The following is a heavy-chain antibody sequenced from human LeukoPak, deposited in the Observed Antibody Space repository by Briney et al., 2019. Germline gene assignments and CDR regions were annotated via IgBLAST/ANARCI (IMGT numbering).Heavy chain of an antibody. V-gene: IGHV1-8*01. Sequence: GASVKVSCKASGYTFTSYDINWVRQATGQGLEWMGWMNPNSGNTGCAQKFQGRVTMTRNTSISTAYMELSSLRSEDTAVYYCARVGEEWAYYYYYYYMDVWGKGTAVTVSS. J-gene: IGHJ6*03. CDR3: ARVGEEWAYYYYYYYMDV. CDR1: GYTFTSYD. CDR2: MNPNSGNT. D-gene: IGHD1-26*01.